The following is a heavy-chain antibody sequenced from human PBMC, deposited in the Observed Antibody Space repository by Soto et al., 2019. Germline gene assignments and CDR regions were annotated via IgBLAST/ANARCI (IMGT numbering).Heavy chain of an antibody. V-gene: IGHV1-69*13. CDR2: IIPIFGTA. J-gene: IGHJ6*02. CDR3: ARGSRHLWQYYYYYYGMDV. Sequence: SVKVSCKASGGTFSSYAISWVRQAPGQGLEWMGGIIPIFGTANYAQKFQGRVTITADESTSTAYMELSSLRSEDTAVYYCARGSRHLWQYYYYYYGMDVWGQGTTVTVSS. D-gene: IGHD3-3*02. CDR1: GGTFSSYA.